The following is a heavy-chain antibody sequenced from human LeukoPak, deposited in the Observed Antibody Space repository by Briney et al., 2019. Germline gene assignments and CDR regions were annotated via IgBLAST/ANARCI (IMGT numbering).Heavy chain of an antibody. J-gene: IGHJ4*02. CDR3: ARGALGIQIFDY. CDR2: IYSSGST. Sequence: PSETLSLTCTVSSGSLSSYYWSWIRQPAGKGLEWIGRIYSSGSTNYNPSLKSRVTMSADTSKNQSSLKLSSVTAADTAVYYCARGALGIQIFDYWGQGTLVTVSS. D-gene: IGHD5-18*01. CDR1: SGSLSSYY. V-gene: IGHV4-4*07.